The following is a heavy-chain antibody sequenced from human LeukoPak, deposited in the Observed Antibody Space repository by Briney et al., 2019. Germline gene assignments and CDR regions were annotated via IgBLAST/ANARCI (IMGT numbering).Heavy chain of an antibody. CDR3: ARVPYYDILTGYYRDRMDV. D-gene: IGHD3-9*01. CDR1: GGSFSGYY. V-gene: IGHV4-34*01. Sequence: SETLSLTCAVYGGSFSGYYWSWIRQPPGKGLEWIGEINHSGSTNYNPSLKSRVTISVDTSKNQFSLKLSSVTAADTAVYYCARVPYYDILTGYYRDRMDVWGQGTTVTVSS. J-gene: IGHJ6*02. CDR2: INHSGST.